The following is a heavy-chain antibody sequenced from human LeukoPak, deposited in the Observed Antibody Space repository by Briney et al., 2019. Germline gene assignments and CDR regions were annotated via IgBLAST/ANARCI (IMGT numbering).Heavy chain of an antibody. CDR2: TNPDGNTA. V-gene: IGHV3-74*01. Sequence: GGSLRLSCAASGFIFHSYWMDWVRQAPGKGLAWVSRTNPDGNTATYADSVKGRFTISRDNSKNTLYLQMNSLRAEDTAVYYCAKDSIRFLEWTPWYWGQGTLVTVSS. CDR3: AKDSIRFLEWTPWY. J-gene: IGHJ4*02. CDR1: GFIFHSYW. D-gene: IGHD3-3*01.